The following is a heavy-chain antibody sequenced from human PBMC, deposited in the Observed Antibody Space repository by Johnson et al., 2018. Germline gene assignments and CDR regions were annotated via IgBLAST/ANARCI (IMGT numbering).Heavy chain of an antibody. CDR2: ISYDGSSK. CDR3: ARGYDSSGYFPDAFDF. Sequence: QVRLVESGGGVVQPGRSLRLSCAASGFTFSNYSMHWVRQAPGKGLEWVAVISYDGSSKYYADSVKGRFTISRDNSKNTLYLRMNSLGAEDTSVYYCARGYDSSGYFPDAFDFWGQGTMVTVSS. D-gene: IGHD3-22*01. V-gene: IGHV3-30-3*01. CDR1: GFTFSNYS. J-gene: IGHJ3*01.